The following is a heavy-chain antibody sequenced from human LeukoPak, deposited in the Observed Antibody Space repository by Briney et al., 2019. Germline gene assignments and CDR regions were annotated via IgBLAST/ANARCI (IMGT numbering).Heavy chain of an antibody. J-gene: IGHJ5*02. Sequence: ASVKVSCKASGYTFTTYGISWVRQAPGQGLEWMGWISAYNGNTDYAQKLQGRVTMTTDTSTSTAYMELRSLRSDDTAVYYCARIGRMVRGVFNFNWFDPWGQGTLVTVSS. CDR3: ARIGRMVRGVFNFNWFDP. CDR1: GYTFTTYG. CDR2: ISAYNGNT. V-gene: IGHV1-18*01. D-gene: IGHD3-10*01.